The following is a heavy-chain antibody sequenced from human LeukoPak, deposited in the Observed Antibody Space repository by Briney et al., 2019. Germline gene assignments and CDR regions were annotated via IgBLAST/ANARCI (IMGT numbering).Heavy chain of an antibody. CDR3: AKPLGDSSGYDYFDY. Sequence: ASVKVSCKASGYTFTSYYMHWVRQAPGQGLEWMGIINPSGGSTSYAQKFQGRVTMTRDTSTSTVYMELSSLGSEDTAVYYCAKPLGDSSGYDYFDYWGQGTLVTASS. D-gene: IGHD3-22*01. CDR1: GYTFTSYY. CDR2: INPSGGST. J-gene: IGHJ4*02. V-gene: IGHV1-46*01.